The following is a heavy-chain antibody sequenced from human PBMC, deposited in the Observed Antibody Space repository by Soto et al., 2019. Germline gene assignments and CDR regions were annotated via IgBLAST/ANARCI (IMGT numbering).Heavy chain of an antibody. D-gene: IGHD2-21*02. J-gene: IGHJ6*02. CDR2: TYYRSKWYN. Sequence: SQTLSLTCAISGDRVSSNSAAWNWIRPSPSRGLEWLGRTYYRSKWYNDYAGSVKSRITINPDTSKNQFSLQLNSVTPEDTAVYYCARWTATLRGMDVWGQGTTVTVSS. V-gene: IGHV6-1*01. CDR1: GDRVSSNSAA. CDR3: ARWTATLRGMDV.